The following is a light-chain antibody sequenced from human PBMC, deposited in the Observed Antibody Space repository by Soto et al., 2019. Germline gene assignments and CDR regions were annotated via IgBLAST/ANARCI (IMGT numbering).Light chain of an antibody. CDR3: QQLYSFPLT. CDR1: QSIGNW. CDR2: DAS. V-gene: IGKV1-5*01. J-gene: IGKJ4*01. Sequence: DIQMSQSPSTLSASVGDRVTITCRASQSIGNWLAWYQLKPGTAPKLLIYDASTLESGVPSRFSGSGSGTEFTLTISSLQPEDFATYYCQQLYSFPLTFGGGTKVDI.